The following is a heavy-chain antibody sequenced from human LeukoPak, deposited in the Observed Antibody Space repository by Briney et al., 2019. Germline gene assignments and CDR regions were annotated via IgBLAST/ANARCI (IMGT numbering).Heavy chain of an antibody. CDR1: GGSISSYY. J-gene: IGHJ4*02. D-gene: IGHD3-9*01. V-gene: IGHV4-59*12. Sequence: SETLSLTCTVSGGSISSYYWSWIRQPPGKGLEWIGSIYYSGSTYYNPSLKSRVTISVDTSKNQFSLKLSSVTAADTAVYYCARDPFLVDYYDILTGSLYYFDYWGQGTLVTVSS. CDR3: ARDPFLVDYYDILTGSLYYFDY. CDR2: IYYSGST.